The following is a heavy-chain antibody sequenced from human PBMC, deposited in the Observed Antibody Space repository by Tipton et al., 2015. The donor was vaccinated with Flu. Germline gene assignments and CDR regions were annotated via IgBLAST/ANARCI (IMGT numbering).Heavy chain of an antibody. CDR1: GGSINSYS. J-gene: IGHJ4*02. V-gene: IGHV4-59*01. CDR3: ARLGDTSTYDY. D-gene: IGHD2-2*01. CDR2: IHDSGSS. Sequence: TLSLTCTVSGGSINSYSWTWIRQPPGKGLEWIGYIHDSGSSDSNPSLKGRVTISVDSSRNQVSLKLGSVTAADTAMYYCARLGDTSTYDYWGQGTLVTVSP.